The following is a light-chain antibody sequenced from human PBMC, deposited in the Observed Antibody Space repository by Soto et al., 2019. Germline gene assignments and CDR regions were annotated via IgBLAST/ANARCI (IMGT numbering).Light chain of an antibody. J-gene: IGKJ1*01. CDR3: QQYDSSPRT. CDR2: GAS. V-gene: IGKV3-20*01. CDR1: QSLSISS. Sequence: IVLTQSPGTLSISPVERATLSCRPSQSLSISSLAWYQQKPGQAPRLLISGASSRAADIPDRFSGSGSGTDFTLTINRLEPEDFAVYYCQQYDSSPRTFGQGTIVDI.